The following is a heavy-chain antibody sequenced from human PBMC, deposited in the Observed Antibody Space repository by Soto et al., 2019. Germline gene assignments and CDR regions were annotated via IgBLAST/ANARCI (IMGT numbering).Heavy chain of an antibody. CDR2: ISGSGDST. V-gene: IGHV3-23*01. Sequence: GGSLRLSCAASGFTFSNYAMSWVRQAPGKGLEWVSAISGSGDSTYYADSVKGRFTISRDNSKNTLYLQMNSLRAEDTAVYYCAKRGLGYCSTTSCRGRWFDPWGQGTLVTVSS. D-gene: IGHD2-2*01. CDR3: AKRGLGYCSTTSCRGRWFDP. CDR1: GFTFSNYA. J-gene: IGHJ5*02.